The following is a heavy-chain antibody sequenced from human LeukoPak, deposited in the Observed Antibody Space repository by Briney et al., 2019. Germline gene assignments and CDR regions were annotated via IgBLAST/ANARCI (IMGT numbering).Heavy chain of an antibody. CDR2: IYPGDSDT. Sequence: GESLKISCKGSGYSFTSYWIGWVRQMPGKGLEWMGMIYPGDSDTRYSPSFQGQVTISADKSISTAYLQWSSLKASDTAMYYCARQGDTMTTVTTPTNWFDPWGQGTLVTVSS. CDR3: ARQGDTMTTVTTPTNWFDP. D-gene: IGHD4-17*01. V-gene: IGHV5-51*01. J-gene: IGHJ5*02. CDR1: GYSFTSYW.